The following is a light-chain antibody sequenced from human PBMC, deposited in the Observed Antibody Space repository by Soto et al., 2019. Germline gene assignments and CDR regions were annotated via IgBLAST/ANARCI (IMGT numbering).Light chain of an antibody. J-gene: IGLJ2*01. CDR3: AAWDDSLRAVV. CDR1: RSNIGTYT. CDR2: RNH. V-gene: IGLV1-44*01. Sequence: QSVLTQSPSASGTPGQRVTISCSGSRSNIGTYTVNWYQQLPGTAPTLLIFRNHQRPSGVPDRFSGSKSGTSASVAISGPKSEDEADYYCAAWDDSLRAVVFGGGTKLTVL.